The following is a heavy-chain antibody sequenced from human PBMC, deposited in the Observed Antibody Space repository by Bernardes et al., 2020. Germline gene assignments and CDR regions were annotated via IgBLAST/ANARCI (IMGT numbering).Heavy chain of an antibody. CDR3: ARMRVVAAKGGMDV. Sequence: AAVKDYCKASGYTFTSYGISWVRQAPGKGLEWMGWISAYNGNTNYAQKLQGRVTMTTDTSTSTAYMELRSLRSDDTAVYYCARMRVVAAKGGMDVWGKGTTVTVSS. V-gene: IGHV1-18*01. CDR1: GYTFTSYG. D-gene: IGHD2-15*01. J-gene: IGHJ6*04. CDR2: ISAYNGNT.